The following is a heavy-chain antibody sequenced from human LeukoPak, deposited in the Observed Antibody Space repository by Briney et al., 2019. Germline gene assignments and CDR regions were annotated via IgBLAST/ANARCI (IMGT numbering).Heavy chain of an antibody. CDR2: IWYDGSNK. Sequence: GGSLRLSCAASGFTFSSYGMHWVRQAPGKGLEWVAVIWYDGSNKHCADSVKGRFTISRDNSKNTLYLQMNSLRAEDTAVYYCATGRHYDFWSGYFASEINWFDPWGQGTLVTVSS. CDR3: ATGRHYDFWSGYFASEINWFDP. CDR1: GFTFSSYG. J-gene: IGHJ5*02. V-gene: IGHV3-33*01. D-gene: IGHD3-3*01.